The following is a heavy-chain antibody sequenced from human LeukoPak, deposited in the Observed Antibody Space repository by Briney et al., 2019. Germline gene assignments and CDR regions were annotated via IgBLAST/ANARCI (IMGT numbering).Heavy chain of an antibody. J-gene: IGHJ6*02. V-gene: IGHV3-13*01. CDR1: GFTFSSYD. D-gene: IGHD2-2*01. CDR2: IVTAADT. CDR3: TRSNNCSSTSCYFHYDMDV. Sequence: PGGSLRLSCAASGFTFSSYDMHWVRQATGKGLEWVSAIVTAADTYYSDSVKGRFTISRENTKNSLYLQMNSLRAGDTAVYYCTRSNNCSSTSCYFHYDMDVWGQGTTVTVSS.